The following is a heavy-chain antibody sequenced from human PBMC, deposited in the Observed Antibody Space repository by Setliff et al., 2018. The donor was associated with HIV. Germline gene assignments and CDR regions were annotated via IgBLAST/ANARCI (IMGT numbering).Heavy chain of an antibody. D-gene: IGHD2-2*01. V-gene: IGHV4-31*03. J-gene: IGHJ2*01. CDR2: IYYSGST. CDR3: ATKPRPIVVMPTATYWYFDL. Sequence: KPSETLSLTCTVSGGSISSGDYYWSWIRQRPGKGLEWIGYIYYSGSTYYNPSLKSRVTISVDTSKNQFSLKLSSVSVADTAIYYCATKPRPIVVMPTATYWYFDLWGRGTLVTVSS. CDR1: GGSISSGDYY.